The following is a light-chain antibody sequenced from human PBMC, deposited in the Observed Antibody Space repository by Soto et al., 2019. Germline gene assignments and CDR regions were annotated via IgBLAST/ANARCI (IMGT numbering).Light chain of an antibody. CDR2: DVT. J-gene: IGLJ1*01. V-gene: IGLV2-11*01. Sequence: QSALTQPRSVSGSPGQSVTISCTGTSSDVGGYNYVSWYQQHPGKAPKLMIYDVTKRPSGVPDRFSGPKSDNPASLTLSGLQAEDEADYYWCSYAGIYSLYVFGSGTKLTVL. CDR1: SSDVGGYNY. CDR3: CSYAGIYSLYV.